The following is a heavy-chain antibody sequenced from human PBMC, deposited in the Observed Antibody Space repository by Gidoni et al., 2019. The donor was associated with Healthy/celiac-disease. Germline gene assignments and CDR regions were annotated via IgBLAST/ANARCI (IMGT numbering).Heavy chain of an antibody. CDR2: INRNSGGT. J-gene: IGHJ4*02. CDR3: ARGEAILGGSYSY. CDR1: GYTFTGYY. Sequence: QVQLVQAGAAVKKTGASVRVSCQASGYTFTGYYMHWVRQAPGKGLEWMGWINRNSGGTNDAQKLQGRVTMTRDTSISTAYMELSRLRSDDTAVYYCARGEAILGGSYSYWGQGTLVTVSS. V-gene: IGHV1-2*02. D-gene: IGHD1-26*01.